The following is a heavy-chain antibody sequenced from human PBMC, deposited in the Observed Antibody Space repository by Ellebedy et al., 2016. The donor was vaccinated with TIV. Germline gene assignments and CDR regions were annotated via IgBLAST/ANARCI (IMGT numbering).Heavy chain of an antibody. D-gene: IGHD2-15*01. CDR1: GFTFSSYA. Sequence: GESLKISCAASGFTFSSYAMCWVRQAPGKGLEWVSTISGSNTYYADSVRGRLTISRDNSRNTLYLQINSLRDDDTAVYYCGKDLHVDGCDYWGQGTRVTVSS. CDR2: ISGSNT. J-gene: IGHJ4*02. V-gene: IGHV3-23*01. CDR3: GKDLHVDGCDY.